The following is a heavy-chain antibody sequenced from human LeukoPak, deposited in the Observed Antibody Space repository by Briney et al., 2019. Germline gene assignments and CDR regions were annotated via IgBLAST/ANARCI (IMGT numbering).Heavy chain of an antibody. CDR3: AIGGYDILTGPGY. J-gene: IGHJ4*02. V-gene: IGHV3-30*03. D-gene: IGHD3-9*01. CDR1: GFTFSSYG. Sequence: GGSLRLSCAASGFTFSSYGMHWVRQAPGKGLEWVAVISYDGSNKYYADSVKGRFTISRDNSKNTLYLQMNSLRAEDTAVYYCAIGGYDILTGPGYWGQGTLVTVSS. CDR2: ISYDGSNK.